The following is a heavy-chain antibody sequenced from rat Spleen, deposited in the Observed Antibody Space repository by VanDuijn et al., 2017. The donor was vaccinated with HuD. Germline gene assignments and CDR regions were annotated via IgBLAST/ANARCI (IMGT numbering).Heavy chain of an antibody. CDR2: ISYGDSSGHSST. CDR1: GFTFNNYG. J-gene: IGHJ3*01. Sequence: EVQLVESGGGLVQPGRSLKFSCAASGFTFNNYGMAWVRQAPTKGLEWVATISYGDSSGHSSTYYRDSVKGRFTISRDNAKRSLYLQMDSLRSGDTATYYCARPTEGIAWFVYWGQGTLVTVSS. V-gene: IGHV5-17*01. D-gene: IGHD1-11*01. CDR3: ARPTEGIAWFVY.